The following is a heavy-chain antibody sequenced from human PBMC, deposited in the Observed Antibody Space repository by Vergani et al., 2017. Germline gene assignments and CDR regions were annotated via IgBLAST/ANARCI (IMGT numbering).Heavy chain of an antibody. D-gene: IGHD1-14*01. Sequence: QVQLVESGGDVVQPGRSLRLSCAASGFTFNHYGMHWVRQAPGKGLEWVAVTWYDGNNKQYADSVKGRFTISRDNSKSSMYLQMNSLRDEDTCVYYCARDLRLLYNRFDPWGQGTLVTVSS. CDR2: TWYDGNNK. V-gene: IGHV3-33*01. CDR3: ARDLRLLYNRFDP. CDR1: GFTFNHYG. J-gene: IGHJ5*02.